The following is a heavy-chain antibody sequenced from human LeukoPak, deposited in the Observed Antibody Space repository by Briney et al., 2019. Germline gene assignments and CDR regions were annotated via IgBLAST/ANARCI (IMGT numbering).Heavy chain of an antibody. J-gene: IGHJ4*02. V-gene: IGHV3-23*01. CDR1: GFTFSDNA. Sequence: GGSLRLSCAASGFTFSDNAMSWVRQAPGEGLEWVSTISRTTGTTYYADSVKGRFTISRGNSKNTVSLQLNSLRAEDTAVYYCAKGSHFANCGQGTLVTVSS. CDR2: ISRTTGTT. CDR3: AKGSHFAN.